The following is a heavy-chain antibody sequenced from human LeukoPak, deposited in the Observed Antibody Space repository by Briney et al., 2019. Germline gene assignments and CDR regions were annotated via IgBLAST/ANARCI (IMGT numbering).Heavy chain of an antibody. V-gene: IGHV3-73*01. CDR2: IRSKANSYAT. CDR1: GFTFSGSA. J-gene: IGHJ4*02. Sequence: GGSLRLSCAASGFTFSGSAMHWVRQASGKGLEWVGRIRSKANSYATAYAASVKGRLTISRDDSKNTAYLQMNSLKTEDTAVYYCTSPSGYSSGWFPSYWGQGTLVTVSS. D-gene: IGHD6-19*01. CDR3: TSPSGYSSGWFPSY.